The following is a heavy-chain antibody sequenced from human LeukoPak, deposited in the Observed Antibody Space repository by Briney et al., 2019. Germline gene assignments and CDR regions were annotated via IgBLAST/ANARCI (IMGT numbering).Heavy chain of an antibody. D-gene: IGHD1-26*01. J-gene: IGHJ4*02. CDR3: AKGSEQWELYDY. V-gene: IGHV3-23*01. CDR1: GFTFNIYT. CDR2: IVGNGVT. Sequence: GGSLRLSCAASGFTFNIYTMSWDRQAPGKGLEWVSAIVGNGVTFYTDSVKGRFTISRDNAKNTLYLQMNSLRAEDTAVYYCAKGSEQWELYDYWGQGTLVTVSS.